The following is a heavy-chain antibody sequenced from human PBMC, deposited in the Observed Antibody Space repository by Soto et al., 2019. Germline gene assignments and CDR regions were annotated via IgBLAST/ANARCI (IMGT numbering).Heavy chain of an antibody. CDR3: ARLGRYYQSLDS. J-gene: IGHJ5*01. CDR1: GGSISSYY. V-gene: IGHV4-39*01. CDR2: IYYSGST. D-gene: IGHD3-10*01. Sequence: SETLSLTCTVSGGSISSYYWGWIRQPPGKGLEWIGSIYYSGSTYYNPSLKSRVSISVDTSKNQFSLKLSSVTAADTAVYYCARLGRYYQSLDSWGPGTLVTVSS.